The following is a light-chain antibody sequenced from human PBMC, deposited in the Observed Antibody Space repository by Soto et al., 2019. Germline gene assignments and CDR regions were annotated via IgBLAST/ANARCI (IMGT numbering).Light chain of an antibody. CDR2: GAA. V-gene: IGKV3-20*01. CDR3: QQYGNSAQT. J-gene: IGKJ1*01. CDR1: QSVNSSY. Sequence: EIVLTQSPGTLSLSPGERVTLSCRASQSVNSSYLAWYQHKPGQAPRLLIYGAATRATGIPDRFSGSGSGTAFTLTIARLEPGEFAVYYCQQYGNSAQTFGQGTKVDIK.